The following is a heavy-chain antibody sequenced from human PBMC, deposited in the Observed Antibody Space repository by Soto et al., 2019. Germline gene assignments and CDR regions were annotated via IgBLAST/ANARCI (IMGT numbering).Heavy chain of an antibody. V-gene: IGHV4-34*01. CDR2: INHSGST. D-gene: IGHD3-10*01. Sequence: SETLSLTCAVYGGSFSGYYWSWIRQPPGKGLEWIGEINHSGSTNYNPSLKSRVTISVDTSKNQFSLKLSSVTAADTAVYYCARHLGVLWFGESPVEYYYGMDVWGQGTTVTVSS. CDR3: ARHLGVLWFGESPVEYYYGMDV. CDR1: GGSFSGYY. J-gene: IGHJ6*02.